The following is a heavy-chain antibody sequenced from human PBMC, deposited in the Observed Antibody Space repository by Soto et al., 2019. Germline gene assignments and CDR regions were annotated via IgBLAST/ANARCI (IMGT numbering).Heavy chain of an antibody. D-gene: IGHD2-15*01. CDR3: ANLTPTPDWFDP. CDR2: INSNSGAT. Sequence: VSEEVSSKASGYTFTEYFSHWLRQAPGQGLEWMGRINSNSGATNYAPKFRGRVSMTRDTSIRTAYMELSSLRSDDTAVYYCANLTPTPDWFDPWGQGTLVTVSS. J-gene: IGHJ5*02. CDR1: GYTFTEYF. V-gene: IGHV1-2*06.